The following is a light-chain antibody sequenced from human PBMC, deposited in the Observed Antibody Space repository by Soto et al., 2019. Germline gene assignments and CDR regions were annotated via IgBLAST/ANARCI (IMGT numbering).Light chain of an antibody. CDR3: QQNYGTPLT. Sequence: DIQMTQSPSSLSASVGDRVTITCRASQSIRTYLSWYQQKPGKAPNLLIYSASSLQSGVPSRFSGSGSGTDFTLTISSLQPEDFAAYYCQQNYGTPLTFGGGTQVEIK. V-gene: IGKV1-39*01. CDR1: QSIRTY. J-gene: IGKJ4*01. CDR2: SAS.